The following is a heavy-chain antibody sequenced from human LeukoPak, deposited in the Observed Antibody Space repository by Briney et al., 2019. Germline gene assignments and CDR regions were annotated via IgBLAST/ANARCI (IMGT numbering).Heavy chain of an antibody. CDR3: ASKLGYCSGGSCSDLYYYYGMDV. CDR2: IIPILGIA. Sequence: AAAVTVSCKASGGTFSSYAISWVRQAPGQGLEWMGRIIPILGIANYAQKFQGRVTITADKSTSTAYMELSSLRSEDTAVYYCASKLGYCSGGSCSDLYYYYGMDVWGQGTTVTVSS. V-gene: IGHV1-69*04. J-gene: IGHJ6*02. D-gene: IGHD2-15*01. CDR1: GGTFSSYA.